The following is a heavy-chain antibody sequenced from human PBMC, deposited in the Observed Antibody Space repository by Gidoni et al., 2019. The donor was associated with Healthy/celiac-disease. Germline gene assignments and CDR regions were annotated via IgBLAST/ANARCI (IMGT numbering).Heavy chain of an antibody. CDR1: GCSISSGGYS. CDR3: ARGRAGSSWLFNWFDP. D-gene: IGHD6-13*01. J-gene: IGHJ5*02. V-gene: IGHV4-30-2*01. CDR2: IYHSGST. Sequence: QLQLQESGSGLVKPSQTLSLTCAVSGCSISSGGYSWSWIRQPPGKGLEWIGYIYHSGSTYYNPSLKSRVTISVDRSKNQFSLKLSSVTAADTAVYYCARGRAGSSWLFNWFDPWGQGTLVTVSS.